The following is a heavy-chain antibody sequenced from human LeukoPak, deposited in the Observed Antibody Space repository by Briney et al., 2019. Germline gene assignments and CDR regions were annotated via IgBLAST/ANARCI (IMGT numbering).Heavy chain of an antibody. V-gene: IGHV2-5*01. J-gene: IGHJ3*02. CDR3: AHSSSRDAFDI. D-gene: IGHD6-19*01. CDR2: IYWNDDK. CDR1: GFSLSTSGVG. Sequence: TGPTLVNPTQTLTLTCTFSGFSLSTSGVGVGWSRQPPEKAREWLALIYWNDDKRYSPSLKSRLTITKDTSKNEVVLTMTNMDPVDTATYYCAHSSSRDAFDIWGQGTMVTVSS.